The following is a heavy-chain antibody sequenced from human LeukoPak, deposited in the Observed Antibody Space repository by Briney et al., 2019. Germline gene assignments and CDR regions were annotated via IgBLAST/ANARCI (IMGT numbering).Heavy chain of an antibody. Sequence: SETLSLTCPGYGGFFSGYYWSWIRPPPGKGLEWIGEINHSGSTNYNPSLKSRVTISVDTSKNQFSLKLSSVTAADTAVYYCARGGYCSSTSCYVDYWGQGTLVTVSS. CDR1: GGFFSGYY. J-gene: IGHJ4*02. CDR2: INHSGST. CDR3: ARGGYCSSTSCYVDY. D-gene: IGHD2-2*01. V-gene: IGHV4-34*01.